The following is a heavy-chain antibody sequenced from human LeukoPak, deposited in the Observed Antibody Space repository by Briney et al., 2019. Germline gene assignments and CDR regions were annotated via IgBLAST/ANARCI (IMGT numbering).Heavy chain of an antibody. J-gene: IGHJ4*02. CDR3: ATGTTVTTAFDN. V-gene: IGHV3-66*01. Sequence: QSGGSLRLSCAASGFTVSSNYMTWARQAPGKGLEWVSVIYSGGETYYADSVRGRFTISRDVSKNTVYLQMNSLRVDDTAIYYCATGTTVTTAFDNWGQGTLVTVSS. CDR1: GFTVSSNY. CDR2: IYSGGET. D-gene: IGHD4-17*01.